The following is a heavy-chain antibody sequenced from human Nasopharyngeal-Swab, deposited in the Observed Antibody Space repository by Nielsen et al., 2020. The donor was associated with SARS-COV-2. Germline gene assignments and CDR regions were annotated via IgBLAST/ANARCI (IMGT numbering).Heavy chain of an antibody. J-gene: IGHJ6*02. Sequence: GSLRLSCSVSGGPFNGFYWNWIRQPPGKGLEWIGEINHNERTNYNPSLRSRVTLSVDTSNNQVSLRLSSVTATDTAVYYCARAGRVGDAFTGLDVWGQGTTVTVSS. CDR1: GGPFNGFY. D-gene: IGHD1-26*01. V-gene: IGHV4-34*01. CDR2: INHNERT. CDR3: ARAGRVGDAFTGLDV.